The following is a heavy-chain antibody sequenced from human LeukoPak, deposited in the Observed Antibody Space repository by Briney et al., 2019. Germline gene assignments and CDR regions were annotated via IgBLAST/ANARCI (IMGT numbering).Heavy chain of an antibody. CDR2: FDPEDGET. J-gene: IGHJ4*02. V-gene: IGHV1-24*01. D-gene: IGHD3-22*01. CDR1: GYTLTELS. Sequence: ASVKVSCKVSGYTLTELSMHWVRQAPGKGLEWMGGFDPEDGETIYAQKFQGRVTMTEDTSTDTAYMELSSLRSEDTAVYYCATATMIVALFDYWGQGTLVTVSS. CDR3: ATATMIVALFDY.